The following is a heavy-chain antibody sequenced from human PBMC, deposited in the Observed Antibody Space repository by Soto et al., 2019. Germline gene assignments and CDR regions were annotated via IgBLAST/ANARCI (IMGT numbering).Heavy chain of an antibody. CDR3: ARSVGYRSGWWPYYFDY. J-gene: IGHJ4*02. V-gene: IGHV4-31*03. Sequence: SETLALTCTVSGGSISSGGYYWRWIRQHPGKGLEWIGYIYYSGSTYYNPSLKSRVTISVDTSKNQFSLRLRSVTAADTAVYYCARSVGYRSGWWPYYFDYWGQGALVTVSS. CDR1: GGSISSGGYY. CDR2: IYYSGST. D-gene: IGHD6-19*01.